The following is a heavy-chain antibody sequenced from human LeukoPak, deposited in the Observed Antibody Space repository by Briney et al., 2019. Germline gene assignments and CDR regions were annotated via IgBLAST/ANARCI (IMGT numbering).Heavy chain of an antibody. D-gene: IGHD6-13*01. CDR2: IKTKTDGGTT. CDR3: ITDRDIAVGGRAFDI. Sequence: GGSLRLSCAASGFTFRSYWMSWVRQAPGKGLEWVACIKTKTDGGTTDYAAPVKGRFTISRDDSKNTLYLQMDSLKTEDTALYYCITDRDIAVGGRAFDIWGQGTMVTVSS. J-gene: IGHJ3*02. V-gene: IGHV3-15*01. CDR1: GFTFRSYW.